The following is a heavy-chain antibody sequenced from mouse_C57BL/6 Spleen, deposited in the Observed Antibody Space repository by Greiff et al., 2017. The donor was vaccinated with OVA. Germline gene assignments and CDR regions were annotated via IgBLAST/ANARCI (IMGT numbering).Heavy chain of an antibody. Sequence: QVQLKQSGAELAKPGASVKLSCKASGYTFTSYWMHWVKQRPGQGLEWIGYINPSSGYTKYNQKVKDKATLTADKSSSTAYMQLSSLTYEDSAVYYCARTYGSSYWYFDVWGTGTTVTVSS. CDR1: GYTFTSYW. CDR2: INPSSGYT. D-gene: IGHD1-1*01. V-gene: IGHV1-7*01. CDR3: ARTYGSSYWYFDV. J-gene: IGHJ1*03.